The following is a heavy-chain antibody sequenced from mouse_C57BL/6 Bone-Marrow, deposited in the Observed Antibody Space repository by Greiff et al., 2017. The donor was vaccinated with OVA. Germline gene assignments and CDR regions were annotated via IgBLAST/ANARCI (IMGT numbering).Heavy chain of an antibody. CDR2: IRNKANGYTT. V-gene: IGHV7-3*01. CDR1: GFTFTDYY. Sequence: EVKLQESGGGLVQPGGSLSLSCAASGFTFTDYYMSWVRQPPGKALEWLGFIRNKANGYTTEYSASVKGRFTISRDNSQSILYLQMNALRAEDSATYYCARYSYYYGSSYGYFDVWGTGTTVTVSS. D-gene: IGHD1-1*01. J-gene: IGHJ1*03. CDR3: ARYSYYYGSSYGYFDV.